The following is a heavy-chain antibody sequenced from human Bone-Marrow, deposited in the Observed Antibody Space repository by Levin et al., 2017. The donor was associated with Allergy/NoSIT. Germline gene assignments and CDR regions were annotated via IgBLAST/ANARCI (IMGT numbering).Heavy chain of an antibody. CDR2: INTNTGNP. CDR1: GYTFTSYA. Sequence: ASVKVSCKASGYTFTSYAMNWVRQAPGQGLEWMGWINTNTGNPTYAQGFTGRFVFSLDTSVSTAYLQICSLKAEDTAVYYCARGGPTHYYDSSGDRFDYWGQGTLVTVSS. V-gene: IGHV7-4-1*01. J-gene: IGHJ4*02. CDR3: ARGGPTHYYDSSGDRFDY. D-gene: IGHD3-22*01.